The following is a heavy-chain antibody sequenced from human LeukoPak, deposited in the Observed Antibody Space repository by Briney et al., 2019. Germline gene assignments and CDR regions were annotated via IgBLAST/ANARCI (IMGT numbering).Heavy chain of an antibody. CDR2: VSDSGRA. J-gene: IGHJ4*02. CDR3: ARAGSTIAARPPDY. CDR1: GASFISSPYF. Sequence: PSETLSLTCTVSGASFISSPYFWGWVRQPPGKGLEWIGSVSDSGRAFYNPSLKSRVTLSIDTFKNHFSLRLTSVTAADTAVYYCARAGSTIAARPPDYWGQGTLVIVSS. D-gene: IGHD6-6*01. V-gene: IGHV4-39*07.